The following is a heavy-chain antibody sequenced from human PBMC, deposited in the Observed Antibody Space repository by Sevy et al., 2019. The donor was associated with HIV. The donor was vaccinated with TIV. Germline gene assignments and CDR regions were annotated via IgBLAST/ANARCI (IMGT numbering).Heavy chain of an antibody. CDR1: GFTFSSYG. J-gene: IGHJ6*02. Sequence: GGCLRLSCAASGFTFSSYGMHWVRQAPGKGLEWVAVIWYDGSNKYYADSVKGRFTISRDNSKNTLYLQMNSLRAEDTAVYYCARDSSVDRRIQLWLSYYYGMDVWGQGTTVTVSS. V-gene: IGHV3-33*01. CDR2: IWYDGSNK. CDR3: ARDSSVDRRIQLWLSYYYGMDV. D-gene: IGHD5-18*01.